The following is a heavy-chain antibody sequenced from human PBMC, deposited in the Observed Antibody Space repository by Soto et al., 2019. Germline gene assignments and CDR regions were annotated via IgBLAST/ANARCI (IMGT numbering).Heavy chain of an antibody. V-gene: IGHV1-18*01. CDR1: GYTFTSYG. Sequence: QVQLVQSGAEVKKPGASVKVSCKASGYTFTSYGISWVRQAPGQGLEWMGWISAYNGNTNYAQKLQGRVTMTTDTSTSTDYMELRSLRSDDTAVYYCARDLGNKGPLQPGGYWGQGTLVTVSS. CDR3: ARDLGNKGPLQPGGY. J-gene: IGHJ4*02. CDR2: ISAYNGNT. D-gene: IGHD3-16*01.